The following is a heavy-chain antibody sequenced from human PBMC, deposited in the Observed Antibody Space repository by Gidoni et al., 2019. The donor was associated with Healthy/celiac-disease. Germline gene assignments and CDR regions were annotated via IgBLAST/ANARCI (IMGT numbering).Heavy chain of an antibody. V-gene: IGHV6-1*01. CDR2: TYYRSKWDN. J-gene: IGHJ6*02. CDR1: GDRVSSHSRA. CDR3: ARVVTYYYGSGSYSYYYYYGMDV. D-gene: IGHD3-10*01. Sequence: QVQLQQSGPGLVKHSQTLPPTCAISGDRVSSHSRAWNWLRQPPSRGLELLGRTYYRSKWDNDYAVSVKSRITINPATSKNQFSLQLNSVTPEDTAVYYCARVVTYYYGSGSYSYYYYYGMDVWGQGTTVTVSS.